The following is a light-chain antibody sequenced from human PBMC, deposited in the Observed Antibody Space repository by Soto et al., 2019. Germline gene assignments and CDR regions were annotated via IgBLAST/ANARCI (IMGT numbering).Light chain of an antibody. Sequence: QSVLTQPPSASGTPGQSVTISCSGSDSNIAKNPLNWYQQPPGTAPKLLIYSNDQRPSGVPDRFSGSKSGTSASLAISGLQSEDEGDYYCAAWDDSLNGYVAFGGGTKLTVL. J-gene: IGLJ2*01. CDR1: DSNIAKNP. CDR2: SND. V-gene: IGLV1-44*01. CDR3: AAWDDSLNGYVA.